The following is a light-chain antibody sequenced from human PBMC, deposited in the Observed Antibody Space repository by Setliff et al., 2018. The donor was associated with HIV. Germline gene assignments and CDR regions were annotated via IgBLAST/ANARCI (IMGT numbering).Light chain of an antibody. J-gene: IGLJ1*01. CDR1: SSDVGRYNY. Sequence: QSVLTQPRSVSRSPGQSVTISCTGTSSDVGRYNYVSWYQQHPGKAPKLIIYEVSNRPSGVSNRFSGSKSGNTASLTISGLQAEDEADYYCYSYTSTSTYVFGTGTKVTVL. CDR3: YSYTSTSTYV. V-gene: IGLV2-14*01. CDR2: EVS.